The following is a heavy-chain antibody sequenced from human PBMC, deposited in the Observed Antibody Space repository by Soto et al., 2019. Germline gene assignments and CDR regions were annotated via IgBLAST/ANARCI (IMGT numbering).Heavy chain of an antibody. CDR3: ARDGGFRPIAARPGNPPHYYYYMDV. D-gene: IGHD6-6*01. V-gene: IGHV3-33*01. CDR2: IWYDGSNK. J-gene: IGHJ6*03. Sequence: PGGSLRLSCAASGFTFSSYGMHWVRQAPGKGLEWVAVIWYDGSNKYYADSVKGRFTISRDNSKNTLYLQMNSLRAEDTAVYYCARDGGFRPIAARPGNPPHYYYYMDVWGKGTTVTVSS. CDR1: GFTFSSYG.